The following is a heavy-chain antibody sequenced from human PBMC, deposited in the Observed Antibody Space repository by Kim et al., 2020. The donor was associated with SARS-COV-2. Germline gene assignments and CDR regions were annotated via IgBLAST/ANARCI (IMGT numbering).Heavy chain of an antibody. CDR3: TSTGYYLAEIDY. J-gene: IGHJ4*02. D-gene: IGHD3-22*01. Sequence: GGSLRLSCTASGFTFGDYAMSWFRQAPGKGLEWVGFIRSKAYGGTTEYAASVKGRFTISRDDSKSIAYLQMNSLKTEDTAVYYCTSTGYYLAEIDYWGQGTLVTVSS. V-gene: IGHV3-49*03. CDR1: GFTFGDYA. CDR2: IRSKAYGGTT.